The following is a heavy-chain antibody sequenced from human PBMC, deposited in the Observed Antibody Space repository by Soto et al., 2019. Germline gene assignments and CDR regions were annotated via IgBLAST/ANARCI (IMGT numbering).Heavy chain of an antibody. CDR2: ISWNSGSI. V-gene: IGHV3-9*01. Sequence: EVQLVESRGGLVQPGRSLRLSCAASGFTFDDYAMHWVRQAPGKGLEWVSGISWNSGSIGYADSVKGRFTISRDNAKNSLYLQMNSLRAEDTALYYCAKGYDFWSGTIDYWGQGTLVTVSS. J-gene: IGHJ4*02. D-gene: IGHD3-3*01. CDR3: AKGYDFWSGTIDY. CDR1: GFTFDDYA.